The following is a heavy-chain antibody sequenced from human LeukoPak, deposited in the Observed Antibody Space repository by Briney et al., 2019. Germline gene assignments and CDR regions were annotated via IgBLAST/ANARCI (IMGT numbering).Heavy chain of an antibody. J-gene: IGHJ4*02. Sequence: HPGGSLRLSCAASGFTVSSNYMSWVRQAPGKGLEWVSVIYSGGSTYYADSVKGRFTISRDNSKNTLYLQMNSLRAEDTAVYYCAREANGKGRYDILTGYYDPYYFDYWGQGTLVTVSS. CDR3: AREANGKGRYDILTGYYDPYYFDY. CDR2: IYSGGST. CDR1: GFTVSSNY. D-gene: IGHD3-9*01. V-gene: IGHV3-53*01.